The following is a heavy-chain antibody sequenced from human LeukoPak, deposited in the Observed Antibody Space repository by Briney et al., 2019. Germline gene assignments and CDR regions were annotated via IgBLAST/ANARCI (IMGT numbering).Heavy chain of an antibody. Sequence: SVKASCKASGGTFISYAISWVRQAPGQGLEWMGRIIPILGIANYAQKFQGRVTITADKSTTPAYMELSSLRSEDTAVYYCARGPRNRYCSGGSCYFDYWGQGTLVTVSS. CDR3: ARGPRNRYCSGGSCYFDY. CDR2: IIPILGIA. D-gene: IGHD2-15*01. CDR1: GGTFISYA. J-gene: IGHJ4*02. V-gene: IGHV1-69*04.